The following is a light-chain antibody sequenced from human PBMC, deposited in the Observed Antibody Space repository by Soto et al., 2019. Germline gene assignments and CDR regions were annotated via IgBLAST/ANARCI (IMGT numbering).Light chain of an antibody. CDR1: QSVRINY. CDR2: GAS. J-gene: IGKJ4*01. Sequence: EIVLTQSPGTLSLSSGERATLSCRASQSVRINYLAWYQQKPGQAPRLLIYGASSRATGIPDRFGGSGSGTDFALTISRLEPEDVAVYYCQQYASSPLTFGGGTKVEIK. CDR3: QQYASSPLT. V-gene: IGKV3-20*01.